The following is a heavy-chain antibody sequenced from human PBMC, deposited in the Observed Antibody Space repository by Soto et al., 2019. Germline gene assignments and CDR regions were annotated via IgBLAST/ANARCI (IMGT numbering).Heavy chain of an antibody. CDR3: ARAPYSSSWYYFDY. Sequence: QVQLQESGPGLVKPSGTLSLTCAVSGGSISSSNWWSWVRQPPGKGLEWIGEIYHSGSTNYNPSLNSRVTISVDKSKNPFALKLSSVTAADTAVYYCARAPYSSSWYYFDYWGQGTLVTVSS. V-gene: IGHV4-4*02. J-gene: IGHJ4*02. D-gene: IGHD6-13*01. CDR2: IYHSGST. CDR1: GGSISSSNW.